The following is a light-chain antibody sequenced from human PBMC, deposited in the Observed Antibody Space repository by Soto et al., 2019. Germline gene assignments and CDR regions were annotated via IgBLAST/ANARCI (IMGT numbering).Light chain of an antibody. CDR1: SSDVGGYNY. J-gene: IGLJ3*02. Sequence: QSALTQPASVSGSPGQSITISCTGTSSDVGGYNYVSWYQQHPGKAPRLMIYEVNNRPSGISNRFSGSKSGNTASLTISGLQAEDEADYYCSSYTRTRNPWVFGGGNKLTVL. V-gene: IGLV2-14*01. CDR3: SSYTRTRNPWV. CDR2: EVN.